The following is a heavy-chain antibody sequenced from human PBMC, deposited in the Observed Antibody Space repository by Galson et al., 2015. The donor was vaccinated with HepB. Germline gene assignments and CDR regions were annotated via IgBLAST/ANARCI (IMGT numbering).Heavy chain of an antibody. CDR3: AKDRDGWELLSRFDY. D-gene: IGHD1-26*01. CDR2: ISYDGSNK. V-gene: IGHV3-30*18. Sequence: SLRLSCAASGFTFSSYGMHWVRQAPGKGLEWVAVISYDGSNKYYADSVKGRFTISRDNSKNTLYLQMNSLRAEDTAVYYCAKDRDGWELLSRFDYWGQGTLVTVSS. J-gene: IGHJ4*02. CDR1: GFTFSSYG.